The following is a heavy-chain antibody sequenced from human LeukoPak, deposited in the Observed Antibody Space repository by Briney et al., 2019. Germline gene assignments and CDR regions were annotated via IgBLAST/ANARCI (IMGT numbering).Heavy chain of an antibody. CDR1: GFTVTDYR. CDR2: MSYDGTNK. V-gene: IGHV3-30*03. CDR3: ARDNNGYDS. Sequence: GGSLRLSCAASGFTVTDYRIHWVRQAPGKGLEWVAIMSYDGTNKYYADSVKGRFTISRDNAKNTLYLQMSSLRAEDTAVYYCARDNNGYDSWGQGTLVTVAS. D-gene: IGHD2-8*01. J-gene: IGHJ5*01.